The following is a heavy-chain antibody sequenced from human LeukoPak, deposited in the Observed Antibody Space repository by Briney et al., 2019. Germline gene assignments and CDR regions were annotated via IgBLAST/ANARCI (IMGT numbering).Heavy chain of an antibody. CDR3: ASSYDSSAYSYFDY. Sequence: SETLSPTCTVSSGSISSPNRWNWVRQSPGKGLEWIGEIYHSGSTNSNPSLKSRVTISVDKPKNQFSLKLSSVTAADTAVYYCASSYDSSAYSYFDYWGQGTLVTVSS. CDR2: IYHSGST. D-gene: IGHD3-22*01. CDR1: SGSISSPNR. V-gene: IGHV4-4*02. J-gene: IGHJ4*02.